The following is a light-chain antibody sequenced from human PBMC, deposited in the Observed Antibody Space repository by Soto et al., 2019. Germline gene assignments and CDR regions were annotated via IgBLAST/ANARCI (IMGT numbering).Light chain of an antibody. V-gene: IGKV3-20*01. CDR2: GAS. CDR1: QSVSSSY. Sequence: EVVLTQSPGTLSLSPGERATLSCRASQSVSSSYLAWYQQKPGQAPRLLIYGASSRATGIPDTFSGSVSGTGVTLTISRLEPEDFAVYYCQQYGSSPPWTFGQGTKVDIK. J-gene: IGKJ1*01. CDR3: QQYGSSPPWT.